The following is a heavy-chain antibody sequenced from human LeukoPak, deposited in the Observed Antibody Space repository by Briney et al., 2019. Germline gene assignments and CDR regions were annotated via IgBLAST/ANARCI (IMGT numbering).Heavy chain of an antibody. D-gene: IGHD3-22*01. V-gene: IGHV1-69*04. CDR2: IIPILGIA. J-gene: IGHJ1*01. CDR3: ARAGVYYYDSSGYSQYFQH. Sequence: SVTVSCKASGGTFSSYAISWVRQAPGQGLEWMGRIIPILGIANYAQKFQGRVTITADKSTSTAYMELSSLRSEDTAVYYCARAGVYYYDSSGYSQYFQHWGQGTLVTVSS. CDR1: GGTFSSYA.